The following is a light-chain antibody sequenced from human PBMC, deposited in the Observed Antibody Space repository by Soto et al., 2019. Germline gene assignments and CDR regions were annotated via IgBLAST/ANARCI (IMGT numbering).Light chain of an antibody. CDR2: GAS. V-gene: IGKV3-15*01. CDR1: QSVNSD. J-gene: IGKJ1*01. CDR3: QQYNNWPRT. Sequence: EIVMTQSPATLSVSPGERATLSCRASQSVNSDLAWYQHKPGQAPRLLIFGASTRATGIPARFSGSGSGTEFTLTISSLQSEDFVVYYCQQYNNWPRTFGQGTKVEIK.